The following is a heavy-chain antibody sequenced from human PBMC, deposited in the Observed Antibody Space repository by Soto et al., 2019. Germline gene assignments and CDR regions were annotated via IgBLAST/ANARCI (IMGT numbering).Heavy chain of an antibody. CDR3: SRVRPGSPGVAFDF. V-gene: IGHV4-30-2*01. D-gene: IGHD3-10*01. J-gene: IGHJ3*01. Sequence: SETLSLTCAVSGGSISSGGYSWSWIRQPPGKGLEWIGYIYHSGSTYYNPSLKSRVTISVDRSKNQFSLKLSSVTAADTAVYYCSRVRPGSPGVAFDFRGQGTMVTVSS. CDR2: IYHSGST. CDR1: GGSISSGGYS.